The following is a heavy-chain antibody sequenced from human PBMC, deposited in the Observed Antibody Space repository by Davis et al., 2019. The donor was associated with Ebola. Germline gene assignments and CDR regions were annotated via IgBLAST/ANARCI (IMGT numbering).Heavy chain of an antibody. V-gene: IGHV4-34*11. D-gene: IGHD1-26*01. CDR1: GGSSSGYY. Sequence: MPSETLSLTCAVYGGSSSGYYWSWIRQPPGKGLEWIGYTYYSGSTNYNPSLKSRVTISVDTSKNQFSLKLSSVTVADTAVYFCTRVVGATTPTPGYYYYIGMDVWGKGTTVTVSS. CDR2: TYYSGST. J-gene: IGHJ6*04. CDR3: TRVVGATTPTPGYYYYIGMDV.